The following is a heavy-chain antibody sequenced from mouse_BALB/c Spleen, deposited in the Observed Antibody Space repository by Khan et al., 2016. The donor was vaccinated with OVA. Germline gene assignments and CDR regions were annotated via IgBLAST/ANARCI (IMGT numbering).Heavy chain of an antibody. CDR3: AASILVYYSMDY. CDR1: GYTFTSYW. CDR2: INPSTGYT. D-gene: IGHD6-1*01. J-gene: IGHJ4*01. V-gene: IGHV1-7*01. Sequence: QIQLVQSGAELAKPGASVKMSCKASGYTFTSYWMHWVKQRPGRGLEWIGYINPSTGYTEYNQKFEDTATLTTDKSSSTAYMQLSSLTSEDSAVYYCAASILVYYSMDYWGQGTSVTVSS.